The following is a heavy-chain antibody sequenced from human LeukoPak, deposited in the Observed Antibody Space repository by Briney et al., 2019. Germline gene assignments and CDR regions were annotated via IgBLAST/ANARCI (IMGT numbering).Heavy chain of an antibody. CDR2: IWYEGSNE. D-gene: IGHD1-26*01. CDR3: ARGPDSGSYYPLDY. V-gene: IGHV3-33*01. CDR1: GFTFSAYG. J-gene: IGHJ4*02. Sequence: GGSLRLSCAASGFTFSAYGMHWVRQAPGKGLEWVAVIWYEGSNEYYTDSVKGLFTISRDNSKNTLYLQMNSLRAEDMAVYYCARGPDSGSYYPLDYWGQGTLVTVSS.